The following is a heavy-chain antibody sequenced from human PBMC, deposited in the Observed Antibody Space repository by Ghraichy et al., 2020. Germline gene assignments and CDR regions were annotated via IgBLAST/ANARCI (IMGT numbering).Heavy chain of an antibody. CDR2: ISYDGISK. Sequence: SLNISCAASRFSFSVYSMHWVRQAPGKGLEWVAVISYDGISKYYADSVKGRFTISRDNSKNTLFLQMNSLRAEDTAVYYCARDIKSSSWSYYYYAMDVWGQGTTVTVSS. J-gene: IGHJ6*02. D-gene: IGHD6-13*01. CDR3: ARDIKSSSWSYYYYAMDV. V-gene: IGHV3-30-3*01. CDR1: RFSFSVYS.